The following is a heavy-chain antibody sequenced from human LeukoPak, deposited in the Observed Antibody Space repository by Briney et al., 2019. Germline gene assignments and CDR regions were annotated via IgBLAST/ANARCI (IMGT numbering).Heavy chain of an antibody. D-gene: IGHD3-9*01. V-gene: IGHV1-69*04. CDR3: ARRLYDILTGSGNWFDP. CDR2: IIPILGIA. J-gene: IGHJ5*02. Sequence: GASVKVSCKASGGTFSSYAISWVRQAPGQGLEWMGRIIPILGIANYAQKFQGRVTITADKSTSTAYMELSSLRPEDTAVYYCARRLYDILTGSGNWFDPWGQGTLVTVSS. CDR1: GGTFSSYA.